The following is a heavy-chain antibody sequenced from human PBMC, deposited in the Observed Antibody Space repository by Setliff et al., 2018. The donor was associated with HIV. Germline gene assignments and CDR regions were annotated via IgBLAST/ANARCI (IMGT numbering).Heavy chain of an antibody. CDR2: IYTSGST. CDR1: GGSISSGTYY. CDR3: ARHVRGGDMRRSFDF. D-gene: IGHD2-21*01. Sequence: SETLSLTCTVSGGSISSGTYYWSWIRQPAGKGLEWIGRIYTSGSTNYNPSLKSRVTISVDTSKNQLSLKLSSVTAADTAIYYCARHVRGGDMRRSFDFWGQGTLVTVSS. J-gene: IGHJ4*02. V-gene: IGHV4-61*02.